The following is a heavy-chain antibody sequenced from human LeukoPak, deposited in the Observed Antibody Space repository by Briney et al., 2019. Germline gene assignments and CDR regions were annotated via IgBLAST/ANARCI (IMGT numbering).Heavy chain of an antibody. J-gene: IGHJ5*02. V-gene: IGHV4-39*02. CDR2: IYYSGST. CDR1: GGSISSSSYS. D-gene: IGHD1-20*01. CDR3: ARERYTRLPFDP. Sequence: PSETLSLTCNVSGGSISSSSYSWGWIRQPPGKGLEWIGTIYYSGSTCYNPSLQSRVTMSVDTSKNSFSLRLTSVTAADTAVYYCARERYTRLPFDPWGQGTLVTVSS.